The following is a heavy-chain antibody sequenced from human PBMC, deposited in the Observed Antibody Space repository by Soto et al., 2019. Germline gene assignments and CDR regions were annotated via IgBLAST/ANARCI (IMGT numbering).Heavy chain of an antibody. CDR2: IYWDDDK. J-gene: IGHJ4*02. CDR3: AHIVVAGLGYDFDY. V-gene: IGHV2-5*02. CDR1: GFSVSSTRVA. Sequence: QITLKESGPTLVKPTQTLTLTCTFSGFSVSSTRVAVGWIRQPPGKALEWLALIYWDDDKRYSSFLKSRLTITKDTSKNQVVLTMSNMDPVDTARYYCAHIVVAGLGYDFDYWGQGTLVTVSS. D-gene: IGHD6-19*01.